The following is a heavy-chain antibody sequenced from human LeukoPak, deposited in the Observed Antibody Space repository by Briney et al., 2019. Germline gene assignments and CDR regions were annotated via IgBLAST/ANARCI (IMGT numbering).Heavy chain of an antibody. J-gene: IGHJ6*04. CDR1: GGSISSYY. CDR2: IYYSGST. V-gene: IGHV4-59*07. CDR3: ARGSRTMVYYYGMDV. Sequence: ADTLSLTCTVSGGSISSYYWSWLRHPPGRGLEGLGYIYYSGSTNYNPSLKSRVTISVDTSKNQFSLKLSSVTAADTAVYYCARGSRTMVYYYGMDVWGKGTTVTVSS. D-gene: IGHD3-10*01.